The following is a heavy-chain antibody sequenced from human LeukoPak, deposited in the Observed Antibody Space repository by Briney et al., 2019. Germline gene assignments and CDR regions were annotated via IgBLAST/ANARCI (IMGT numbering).Heavy chain of an antibody. Sequence: QPGGSLRLSCAASGFTFSSYGMHWVRQAPGKGLEWVAFIRYDGSNKYYADSVKGRFTISRDNSKNTLYLQMNSLRAEDTAVYYCAKNPLRFDQNNWFDPWGQGTLVTVSS. CDR3: AKNPLRFDQNNWFDP. CDR2: IRYDGSNK. J-gene: IGHJ5*02. D-gene: IGHD3-3*01. CDR1: GFTFSSYG. V-gene: IGHV3-30*02.